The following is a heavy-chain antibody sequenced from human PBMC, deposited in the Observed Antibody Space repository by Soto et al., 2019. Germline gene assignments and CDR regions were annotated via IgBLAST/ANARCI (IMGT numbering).Heavy chain of an antibody. CDR3: VRDKSPYSSGWHNQHFDY. D-gene: IGHD6-19*01. CDR2: LSYDGSNK. Sequence: QVQLVESGGGVIEPGRSLRLSGAASGFTFSTYAMHWVREAPGKGLERVTVLSYDGSNKYYADSVKGRFTISRDNSKTLYLQMISLRAEDTAVYYCVRDKSPYSSGWHNQHFDYWGQGTLVTVSS. CDR1: GFTFSTYA. J-gene: IGHJ4*02. V-gene: IGHV3-30-3*01.